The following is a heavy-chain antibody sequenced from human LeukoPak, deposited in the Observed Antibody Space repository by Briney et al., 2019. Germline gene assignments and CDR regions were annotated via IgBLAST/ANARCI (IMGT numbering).Heavy chain of an antibody. CDR3: ARSCVIVDIVATIRARLGGNGFEI. CDR2: IYYTGST. V-gene: IGHV4-59*01. D-gene: IGHD5-12*01. J-gene: IGHJ3*02. CDR1: GGSISSYY. Sequence: SETLSLTCTVSGGSISSYYWSWIRQTPGKGLEWIGYIYYTGSTNHNPSLKSRVTISVDTSKNQFSLKLSSVTAADTAVYYCARSCVIVDIVATIRARLGGNGFEIWGQGTMVTVSS.